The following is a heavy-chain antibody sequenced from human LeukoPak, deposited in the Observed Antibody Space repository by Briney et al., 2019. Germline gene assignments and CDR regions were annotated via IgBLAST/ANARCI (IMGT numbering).Heavy chain of an antibody. CDR2: ISYDGSNK. V-gene: IGHV3-30*01. J-gene: IGHJ4*02. CDR1: GFTFSSHA. CDR3: ARDASGTAQSFDY. Sequence: PGGSLRLSCAASGFTFSSHAMHWVRQAPGKGLECVAVISYDGSNKYYADSVKGRFTISRDNSKNTLYLQMNSLRAEDTSVYYCARDASGTAQSFDYWGQGTLVTVSS. D-gene: IGHD1-26*01.